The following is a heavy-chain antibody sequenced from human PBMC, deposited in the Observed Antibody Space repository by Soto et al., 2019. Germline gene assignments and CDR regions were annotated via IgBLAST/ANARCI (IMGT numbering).Heavy chain of an antibody. CDR1: GFTFSNYA. J-gene: IGHJ4*02. V-gene: IGHV3-23*01. CDR2: ISASGGST. D-gene: IGHD6-13*01. CDR3: AKAAEMAYTSSWPIDY. Sequence: EVQLLESGGGLIQPGGSLRLSCAASGFTFSNYAMNWVRQAPGKGLDWVSAISASGGSTSYADSVKGRFTVSRDNSKNPLYLQTNSLRVDDTAIYHCAKAAEMAYTSSWPIDYWGQGTLVTVSS.